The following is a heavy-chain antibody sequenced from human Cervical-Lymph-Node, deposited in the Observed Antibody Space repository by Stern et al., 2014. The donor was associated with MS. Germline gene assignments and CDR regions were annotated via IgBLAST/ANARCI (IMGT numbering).Heavy chain of an antibody. J-gene: IGHJ4*02. CDR3: ARDEGLRLGELY. V-gene: IGHV4-4*02. Sequence: QVQLQESGPGLVKPSGTLSLTCAVSGGSISSDNWWSWVRQPPGKGLEWIGEGYRSGSTTSNPSLKSRVTMSVDKSKNQFSLRLSSVTAADTAVYYCARDEGLRLGELYWGQGTLVTVSS. D-gene: IGHD3-16*01. CDR1: GGSISSDNW. CDR2: GYRSGST.